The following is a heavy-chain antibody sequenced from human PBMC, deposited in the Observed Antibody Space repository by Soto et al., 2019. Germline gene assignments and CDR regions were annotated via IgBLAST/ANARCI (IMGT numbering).Heavy chain of an antibody. CDR2: IYYSGST. CDR1: GGTISSYY. V-gene: IGHV4-59*01. Sequence: SETLPLPCTVSGGTISSYYWSWIRQPTGKGLEWIGYIYYSGSTNYNPSLKSRVTISVDTSKNQFSLKLSSVTAADTAVYYCASRQFGGVPYYYYGMDVWGQGTTVTVSS. D-gene: IGHD3-16*01. CDR3: ASRQFGGVPYYYYGMDV. J-gene: IGHJ6*02.